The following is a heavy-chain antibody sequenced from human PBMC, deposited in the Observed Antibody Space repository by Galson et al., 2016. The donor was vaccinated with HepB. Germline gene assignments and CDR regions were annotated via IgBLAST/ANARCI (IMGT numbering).Heavy chain of an antibody. Sequence: SLRLSCAASGFSLSSYAMHWVRQAPGKGLEWVAVIWANPNHKYYPDSVKGRFTISRDNSKNTLYLQMNSPRVEDTAIYYCARGAAAENYFDYWGQGTLVTVSS. CDR3: ARGAAAENYFDY. CDR2: IWANPNHK. V-gene: IGHV3-33*01. J-gene: IGHJ4*02. CDR1: GFSLSSYA. D-gene: IGHD6-13*01.